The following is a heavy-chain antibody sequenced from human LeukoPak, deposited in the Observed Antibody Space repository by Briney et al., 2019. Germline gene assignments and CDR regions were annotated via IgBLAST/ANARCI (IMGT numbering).Heavy chain of an antibody. CDR2: IKQDGSEK. CDR1: GFTFSSYW. Sequence: GGSLRLSCAASGFTFSSYWMSWVRQAPGKGLEWVANIKQDGSEKYYVDSVEGRFTVSRDNAKNSLYLQMNSLRAEDTAVYYCARDRDGYTPTTLDYWGQGTLVTVSS. CDR3: ARDRDGYTPTTLDY. V-gene: IGHV3-7*01. D-gene: IGHD5-24*01. J-gene: IGHJ4*02.